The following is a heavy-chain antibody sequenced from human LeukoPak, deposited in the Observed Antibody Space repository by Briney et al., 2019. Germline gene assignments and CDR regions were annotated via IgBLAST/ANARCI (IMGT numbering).Heavy chain of an antibody. CDR2: INHSGST. Sequence: SETLSLTCAVYGGSFSGYYWSWLRQPPVKGLEWIGEINHSGSTNYNPSLKSRVTISVDTSKNQFSLKLSSVTAADTAVYYCARGYVGYYYDSSGWAFDIWGQGTMVTVYS. V-gene: IGHV4-34*01. D-gene: IGHD3-22*01. CDR3: ARGYVGYYYDSSGWAFDI. J-gene: IGHJ3*02. CDR1: GGSFSGYY.